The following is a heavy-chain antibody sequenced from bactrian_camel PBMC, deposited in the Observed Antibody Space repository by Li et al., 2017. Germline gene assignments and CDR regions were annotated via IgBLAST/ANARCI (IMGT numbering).Heavy chain of an antibody. CDR1: EVTLRRYD. Sequence: VQLVESGGGLVQPGGSLRLSCVASEVTLRRYDMSWVRLAPGKGLEWVSTISSRGGIAGYADSVKGRFTVSRDNAKSTLYLQMDSLKPEDTGVYYCAAGRSPLSSGRDCIPWGWNYWGQGTQVTVS. D-gene: IGHD2*01. CDR3: AAGRSPLSSGRDCIPWGWNY. V-gene: IGHV3S40*01. J-gene: IGHJ4*01. CDR2: ISSRGGIA.